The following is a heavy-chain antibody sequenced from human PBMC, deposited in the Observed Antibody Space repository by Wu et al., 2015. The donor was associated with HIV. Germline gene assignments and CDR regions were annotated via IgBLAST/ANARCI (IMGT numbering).Heavy chain of an antibody. CDR3: AGGRPHYNDYGGTANHHGMDV. Sequence: QVQLVQSGGEVKKPGASVKVSCKASGYTFTTYGISWVRQAPGQGLEWMGWTSTHNGDTNYAPKLQGRVTLTTDTSTSTVYMELRSLKSDDTAVYYCAGGRPHYNDYGGTANHHGMDVWGQGTTVTVSS. V-gene: IGHV1-18*01. J-gene: IGHJ6*02. D-gene: IGHD4-17*01. CDR2: TSTHNGDT. CDR1: GYTFTTYG.